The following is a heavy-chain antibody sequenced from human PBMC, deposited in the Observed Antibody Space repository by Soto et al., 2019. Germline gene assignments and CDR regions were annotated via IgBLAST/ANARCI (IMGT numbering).Heavy chain of an antibody. CDR2: IIPILGIA. J-gene: IGHJ6*02. Sequence: SVKVSCKASGGTFSSYTISWVRQAPGQGLEWMGRIIPILGIANYAQKFQGRVTITADKSTSTAYMELSSLRSEDTAVYYCARGLWFGELLYYGMDVWGQGTTVTVSS. CDR3: ARGLWFGELLYYGMDV. V-gene: IGHV1-69*02. CDR1: GGTFSSYT. D-gene: IGHD3-10*01.